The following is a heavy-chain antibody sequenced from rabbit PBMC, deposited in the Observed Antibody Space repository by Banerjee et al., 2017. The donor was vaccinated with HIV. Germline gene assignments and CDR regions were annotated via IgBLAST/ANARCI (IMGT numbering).Heavy chain of an antibody. J-gene: IGHJ6*01. CDR2: INAVTGKA. Sequence: QSLEESGGDLVKPEGSLTLTCTASGFTISSSYVMCWVRQAPGKGLEWIACINAVTGKAVYASWAKGRFTISRASSTTVTLQMTSLTAADTATYFCARDGDDYVNGMDLWGPGTLVTVS. V-gene: IGHV1S40*01. CDR3: ARDGDDYVNGMDL. D-gene: IGHD2-1*01. CDR1: GFTISSSYV.